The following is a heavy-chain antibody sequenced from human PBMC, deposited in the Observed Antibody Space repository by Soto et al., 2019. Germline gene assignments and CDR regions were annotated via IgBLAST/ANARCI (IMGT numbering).Heavy chain of an antibody. J-gene: IGHJ5*02. CDR2: IYYSGIT. V-gene: IGHV4-59*01. CDR3: ARLPYADYGDIFDP. D-gene: IGHD4-17*01. Sequence: SETLSLTCTVSGGSISGSYWSWIRQPPGKGLEWIGYIYYSGITNYNPSLKSRVTISVDTSKNQFSLKLSSVTAADTAVYYCARLPYADYGDIFDPLGQGAVLTVSS. CDR1: GGSISGSY.